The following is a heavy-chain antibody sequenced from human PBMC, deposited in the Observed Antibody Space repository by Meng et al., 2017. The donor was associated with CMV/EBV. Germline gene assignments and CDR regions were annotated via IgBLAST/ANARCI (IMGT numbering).Heavy chain of an antibody. Sequence: AASGFKFTDDYMDWVGLAPGKGLEWVGRIRNKANSYTTEYAASVKGRFTISRDDSKNSVYLQMNSLKTDDTAVYYCARVWRGRWFAPWGQGTLVTVSS. J-gene: IGHJ5*02. V-gene: IGHV3-72*01. D-gene: IGHD2-21*01. CDR1: GFKFTDDY. CDR2: IRNKANSYTT. CDR3: ARVWRGRWFAP.